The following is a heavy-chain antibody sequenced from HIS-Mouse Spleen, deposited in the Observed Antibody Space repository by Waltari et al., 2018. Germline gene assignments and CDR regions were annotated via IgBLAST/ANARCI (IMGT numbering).Heavy chain of an antibody. CDR1: GFSLSTSGMC. Sequence: QVTLRESGPALVKPTQTLTLTCTFSGFSLSTSGMCVSWIRQPPGKALEWLARIDWDDDKYYSQSLKTRLTISKDTSKNQVVLTMTNMDPVETATYYCARIAEGYSSGWYAFDYWGQGTLVTVSS. J-gene: IGHJ4*02. V-gene: IGHV2-70*15. CDR2: IDWDDDK. D-gene: IGHD6-19*01. CDR3: ARIAEGYSSGWYAFDY.